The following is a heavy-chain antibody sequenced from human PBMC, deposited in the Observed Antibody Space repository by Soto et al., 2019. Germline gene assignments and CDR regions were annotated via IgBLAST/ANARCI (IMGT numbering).Heavy chain of an antibody. CDR2: INHSGST. V-gene: IGHV4-34*01. CDR3: ARWVYGDYVDNWFDP. Sequence: QVQLQQWGAGLLKPSETLSLTCAVYGGSFSGYYWSWIRQPPGKGLEWIGEINHSGSTNYNPSLTSRVTISVDTSKNQCSLKLSSVTAADTAVYYCARWVYGDYVDNWFDPWGQGTLVTVSS. CDR1: GGSFSGYY. J-gene: IGHJ5*02. D-gene: IGHD4-17*01.